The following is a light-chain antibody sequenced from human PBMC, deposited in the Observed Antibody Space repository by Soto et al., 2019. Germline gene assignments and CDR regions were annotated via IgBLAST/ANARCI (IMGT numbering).Light chain of an antibody. V-gene: IGKV3-15*01. CDR2: GAS. CDR1: QSVSSY. J-gene: IGKJ1*01. CDR3: QQYNNWPPWT. Sequence: EIVMTQSPATVSVSPGERATLSCRASQSVSSYLAWYQQKPGQAPRLLIYGASNRATGIPARFSGRGSGTEFTLTISSLQSEDFAVYYCQQYNNWPPWTFGQGTKV.